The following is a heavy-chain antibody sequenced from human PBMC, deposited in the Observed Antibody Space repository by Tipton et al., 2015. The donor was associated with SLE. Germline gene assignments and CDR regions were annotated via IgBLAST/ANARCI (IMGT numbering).Heavy chain of an antibody. Sequence: TLSLTCTVSGGSVSSGSYYWSWIRQPPGKGLEWIGYIYYSGSTNYNPSLKSRVTISVDTSKNQFSLKLSSVTAADTAVYYCAREEFGGDYYGSGSPDAFDIWGQGTMVTVSS. V-gene: IGHV4-61*01. CDR3: AREEFGGDYYGSGSPDAFDI. CDR1: GGSVSSGSYY. CDR2: IYYSGST. D-gene: IGHD3-10*01. J-gene: IGHJ3*02.